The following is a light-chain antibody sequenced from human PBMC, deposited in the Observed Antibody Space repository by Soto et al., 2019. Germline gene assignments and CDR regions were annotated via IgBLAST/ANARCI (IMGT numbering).Light chain of an antibody. V-gene: IGKV3-15*01. CDR3: QPYNNWPLT. CDR2: DTS. J-gene: IGKJ4*01. CDR1: QGIGDT. Sequence: EVVIIHSPAPLSGSRGEGAXRXFRASQGIGDTLAWYQHKPGQTPRLLIYDTSTRATGVPTRFSGSRSGAEFTLTINSLQSEDFAVYYCQPYNNWPLTFGGGTKVDIK.